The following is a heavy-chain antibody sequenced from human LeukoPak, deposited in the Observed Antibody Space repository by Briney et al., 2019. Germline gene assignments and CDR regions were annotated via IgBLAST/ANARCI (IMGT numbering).Heavy chain of an antibody. J-gene: IGHJ4*02. D-gene: IGHD4-17*01. CDR1: GFTFSSYG. CDR3: ARIAHDDYGRGRYYFDY. Sequence: PGGSLRLSCAASGFTFSSYGMSWVRQAPGKGLEWVSAISGSGGSTYYADSVKGRFTISRDNSKNTLYLQMNRLRAEDTAVYYCARIAHDDYGRGRYYFDYWGQGTVVTDSS. V-gene: IGHV3-23*01. CDR2: ISGSGGST.